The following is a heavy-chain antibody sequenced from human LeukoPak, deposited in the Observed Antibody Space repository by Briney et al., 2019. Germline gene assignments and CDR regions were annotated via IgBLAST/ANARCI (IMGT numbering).Heavy chain of an antibody. Sequence: SETLSLTCTVSGGSISSYYWTWIRQPPGKGLEWIGYISYSGSTNYNPSLKSRVTISVDTSKNQFSLKLSSVTAADTAVYYCARDNYYYDSSGYYYNWFDPWGQGTLVTVSS. J-gene: IGHJ5*02. D-gene: IGHD3-22*01. V-gene: IGHV4-59*01. CDR3: ARDNYYYDSSGYYYNWFDP. CDR2: ISYSGST. CDR1: GGSISSYY.